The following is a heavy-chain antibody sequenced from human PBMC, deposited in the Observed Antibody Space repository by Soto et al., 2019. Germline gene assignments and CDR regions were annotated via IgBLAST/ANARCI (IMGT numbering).Heavy chain of an antibody. CDR2: VYYTGST. V-gene: IGHV4-59*01. D-gene: IGHD5-12*01. CDR1: GGSIGAFA. J-gene: IGHJ5*01. Sequence: VQLQESGPGLVKPSETLSLTCSVSGGSIGAFAWSWIRQPPGKGLEWIGCVYYTGSTNYNPSLKSLSSIFLDSSKNLFSLTLTSLTAADTALYFCARGDGYDYGDWFDSWGQGNLVIVSS. CDR3: ARGDGYDYGDWFDS.